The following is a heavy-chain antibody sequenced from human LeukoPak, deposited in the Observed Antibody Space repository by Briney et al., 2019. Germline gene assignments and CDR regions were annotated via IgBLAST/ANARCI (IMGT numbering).Heavy chain of an antibody. Sequence: ASVNVSCKASGYTFTSYDINWVRQATGQGLEWMGWMNPKSGNTDYAQKFQGRVTMTRNTSISTAYMELSSLRSEDTAVYYCARGALSCSGGSCYSKQNRRTDYWGQGTLVTVSS. V-gene: IGHV1-8*01. CDR1: GYTFTSYD. D-gene: IGHD2-15*01. J-gene: IGHJ4*02. CDR3: ARGALSCSGGSCYSKQNRRTDY. CDR2: MNPKSGNT.